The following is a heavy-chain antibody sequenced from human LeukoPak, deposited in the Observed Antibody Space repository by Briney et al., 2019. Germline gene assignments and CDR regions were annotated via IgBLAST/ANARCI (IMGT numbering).Heavy chain of an antibody. V-gene: IGHV3-21*01. Sequence: GGSLRLSCAASGFIFRSYSMNWVRQAPGKGLECVSAISSRSSYLYYADSVKGRFTISRDNAKNSLYLQMNSLRAEDTAVYYCARGNVGARDYYFDYWGQGTLVTVSS. CDR3: ARGNVGARDYYFDY. J-gene: IGHJ4*02. CDR1: GFIFRSYS. CDR2: ISSRSSYL. D-gene: IGHD1-26*01.